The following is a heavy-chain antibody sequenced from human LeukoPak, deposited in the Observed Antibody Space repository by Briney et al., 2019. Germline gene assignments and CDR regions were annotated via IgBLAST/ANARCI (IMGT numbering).Heavy chain of an antibody. D-gene: IGHD4-23*01. V-gene: IGHV4-38-2*02. CDR2: MYSSGST. J-gene: IGHJ3*02. CDR3: ARDYGGNYDAFDI. Sequence: SETLSLTCAVSGYSISSGYYWGWIRQPPGKGLEWIGSMYSSGSTYYNPSLKSRVTISVDTSKNQFSLKLSSVTAADTAVYYCARDYGGNYDAFDIWGQGTMVTVSS. CDR1: GYSISSGYY.